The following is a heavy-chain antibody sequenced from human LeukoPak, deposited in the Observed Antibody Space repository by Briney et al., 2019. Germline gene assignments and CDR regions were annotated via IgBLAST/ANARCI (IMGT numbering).Heavy chain of an antibody. CDR1: GGSISSYY. CDR3: ARGISYYDSSGIDY. Sequence: SETLSLTCTVPGGSISSYYWSWIRQPPGKGLEWIGYTHYSGTNYNPSLKSRVTISADTSKNQFSLKLSSVTAADTAVYYCARGISYYDSSGIDYWGQGTLVTVSS. D-gene: IGHD3-22*01. J-gene: IGHJ4*02. V-gene: IGHV4-59*01. CDR2: THYSGT.